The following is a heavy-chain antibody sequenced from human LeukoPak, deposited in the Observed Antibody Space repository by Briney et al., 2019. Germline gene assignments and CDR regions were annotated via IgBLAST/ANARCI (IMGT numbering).Heavy chain of an antibody. J-gene: IGHJ4*02. Sequence: GGSLRLSCAASGFTFSSYWMTWVRPAPGGGLEWVATIKAEGGDKHSVNSVKGRFTISRDNAKNSLSLQMDSLRAEDTAVYYCARGGLWGGDYWGQGTLVTVSS. CDR2: IKAEGGDK. CDR3: ARGGLWGGDY. CDR1: GFTFSSYW. V-gene: IGHV3-7*01. D-gene: IGHD3-16*01.